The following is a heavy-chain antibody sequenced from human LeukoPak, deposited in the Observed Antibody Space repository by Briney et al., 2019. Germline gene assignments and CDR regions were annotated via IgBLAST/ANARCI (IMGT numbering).Heavy chain of an antibody. CDR1: GGSISSSSYY. CDR3: ARAQANSYRRPFDAFDI. CDR2: IYYSGST. D-gene: IGHD5-18*01. V-gene: IGHV4-39*01. Sequence: SETLSLTCTVSGGSISSSSYYWGWIRQPPGKGLEWIGSIYYSGSTYYNPSLKSRVTISVGTSKNQFSLKLSSVTAADTAVYYCARAQANSYRRPFDAFDIWGQGTMVTVSS. J-gene: IGHJ3*02.